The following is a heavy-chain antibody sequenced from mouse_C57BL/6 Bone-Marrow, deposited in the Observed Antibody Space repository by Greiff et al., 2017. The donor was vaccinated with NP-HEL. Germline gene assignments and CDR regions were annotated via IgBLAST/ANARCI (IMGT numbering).Heavy chain of an antibody. J-gene: IGHJ2*01. CDR1: GYTFTSYG. D-gene: IGHD1-1*01. CDR3: ASYYYDY. V-gene: IGHV1-81*01. Sequence: VQLQQSGAELARPGDSVKLSCKASGYTFTSYGISWVKQRTGQGLEWIGEIYPRSGNTYYNEKFKGKATLTADKSSSTAYMELRSLTSEDSAVYFCASYYYDYWGQGTTLTVSS. CDR2: IYPRSGNT.